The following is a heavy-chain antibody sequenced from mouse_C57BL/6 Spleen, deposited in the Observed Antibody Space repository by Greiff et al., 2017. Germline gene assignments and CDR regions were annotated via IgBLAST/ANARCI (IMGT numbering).Heavy chain of an antibody. CDR2: IYPGNSDT. CDR3: TRWAFGDYGSSPSWFAY. J-gene: IGHJ3*01. Sequence: VQLKQSGTVLARPGASVKMSCKTSGYTFTSYWMHWVKQRPGQGLEWIGAIYPGNSDTSYNQKFKGKAKLTAVTSASTAYMELSSLTNEDSAVYYCTRWAFGDYGSSPSWFAYWGQGTLVTVSA. D-gene: IGHD1-1*01. V-gene: IGHV1-5*01. CDR1: GYTFTSYW.